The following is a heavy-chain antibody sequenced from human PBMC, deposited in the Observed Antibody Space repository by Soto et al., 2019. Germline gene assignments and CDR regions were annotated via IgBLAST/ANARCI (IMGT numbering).Heavy chain of an antibody. V-gene: IGHV4-30-2*01. CDR3: ARVPDV. Sequence: QLQLQESGSGLVKPSQTLSLTCAVSGGSISSGGYSWSWTRQPPGKGLEWIGNIYHSGRTYYNPSLKSRVTTSADRSKNQSSLKLSSVTAADTAVYYCARVPDVWGQGTTVTVSS. J-gene: IGHJ6*02. CDR1: GGSISSGGYS. CDR2: IYHSGRT.